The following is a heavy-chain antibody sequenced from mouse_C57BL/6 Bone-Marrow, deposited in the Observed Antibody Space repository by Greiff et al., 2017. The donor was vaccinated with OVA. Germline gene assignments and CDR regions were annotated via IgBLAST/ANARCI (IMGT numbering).Heavy chain of an antibody. CDR1: GFTFSDYG. CDR2: ISSGSSTI. V-gene: IGHV5-17*01. D-gene: IGHD2-4*01. Sequence: EVQGVESGGGLVKPGGSLKLSCAASGFTFSDYGMHWVRQAPEKGLEWVAYISSGSSTIYYADKVKGRFTISRDNAKNTLFLQMTRLRSEYTARYYRARSGHYEYDVYAMDYWGQGTSGTVSS. J-gene: IGHJ4*01. CDR3: ARSGHYEYDVYAMDY.